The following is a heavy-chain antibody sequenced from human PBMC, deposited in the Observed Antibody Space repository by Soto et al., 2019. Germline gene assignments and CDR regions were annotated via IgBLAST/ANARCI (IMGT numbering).Heavy chain of an antibody. CDR2: IFDSGST. Sequence: QVQLQESGPGLVEPSETLSLTCTVSGGSISSYYWSWIRQPPGKGLEWIGNIFDSGSTNYNPSLKSRVTISVDTSKNQFSLRVRSVTAADTAVYYCARVGAAAAPGYFDYWGQGTLVTVSS. J-gene: IGHJ4*02. D-gene: IGHD6-13*01. CDR1: GGSISSYY. V-gene: IGHV4-59*01. CDR3: ARVGAAAAPGYFDY.